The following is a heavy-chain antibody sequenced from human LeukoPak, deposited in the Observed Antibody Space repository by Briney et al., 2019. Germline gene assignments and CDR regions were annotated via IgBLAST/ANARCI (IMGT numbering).Heavy chain of an antibody. J-gene: IGHJ4*02. Sequence: GGSLRLSCDASGFIFSSYGMNWVRQAPGKGLEWVSSISSSSSYIYYADSVKGRFTISRDNAKNSLYLQMNSLRVEDTGIYYCSRDPRSLDYWGQGALVTVSS. CDR1: GFIFSSYG. CDR3: SRDPRSLDY. CDR2: ISSSSSYI. V-gene: IGHV3-21*04.